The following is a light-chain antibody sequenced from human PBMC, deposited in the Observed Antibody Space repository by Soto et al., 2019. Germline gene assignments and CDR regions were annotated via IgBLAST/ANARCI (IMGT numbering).Light chain of an antibody. V-gene: IGLV1-47*01. CDR1: SSNIGSNY. CDR3: ATWDDSLRGPVL. Sequence: QSVLSQAPSASGTPGQRVTISCSGSSSNIGSNYVYWYQQLPETAPNLLIYRTHQRPSGVPDRFSASKSDTSASLVISGLRAEDEAAYYCATWDDSLRGPVLFGGGTKLTVL. CDR2: RTH. J-gene: IGLJ2*01.